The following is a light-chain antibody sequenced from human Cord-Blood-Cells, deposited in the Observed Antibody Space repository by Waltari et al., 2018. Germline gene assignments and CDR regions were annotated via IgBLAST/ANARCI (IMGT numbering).Light chain of an antibody. CDR2: WAS. CDR3: QQYYSTPRT. J-gene: IGKJ1*01. Sequence: DIVMTQSPDSLAVSLGERATINCKSSQRVLYSSNNKNYLAWYQQKPGQPPKLLIYWASTRESGVPDRFSGRGSGTDFTLTISSLQAEYVAVYYCQQYYSTPRTFGQGTKVEIK. V-gene: IGKV4-1*01. CDR1: QRVLYSSNNKNY.